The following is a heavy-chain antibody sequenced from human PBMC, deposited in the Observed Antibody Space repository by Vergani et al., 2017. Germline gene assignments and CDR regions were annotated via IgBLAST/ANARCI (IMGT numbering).Heavy chain of an antibody. V-gene: IGHV1-2*02. Sequence: QVQLVQSGAEVKKPGASVKVSCKASGYTFTGYYMHWVRQAPGQGLEWMGWINPNSGGTNYAQKFQGRVTITADKSTSTAYMELSSLRSEDTAVYYCARDQSSGWHAHYFDYWGQGTLVTVSS. J-gene: IGHJ4*02. CDR3: ARDQSSGWHAHYFDY. CDR1: GYTFTGYY. CDR2: INPNSGGT. D-gene: IGHD6-19*01.